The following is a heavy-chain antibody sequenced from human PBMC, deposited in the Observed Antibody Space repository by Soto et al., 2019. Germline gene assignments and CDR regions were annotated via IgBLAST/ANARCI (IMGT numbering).Heavy chain of an antibody. CDR1: GFSLITSGVG. V-gene: IGHV2-5*02. Sequence: QITLKESGPTLVKPTQTLTLTCTISGFSLITSGVGVGWIRQPPGKALEWLALIYWDDDKRYSPSLKSRLTITKDTSKNQVVRTMTNMYPVDTALYYSVHIVTGCFTSGRGALVTVSS. J-gene: IGHJ5*02. CDR3: VHIVTGCFT. CDR2: IYWDDDK. D-gene: IGHD3-16*01.